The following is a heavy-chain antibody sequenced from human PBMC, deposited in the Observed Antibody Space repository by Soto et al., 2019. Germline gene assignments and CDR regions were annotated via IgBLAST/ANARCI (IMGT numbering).Heavy chain of an antibody. D-gene: IGHD3-9*01. J-gene: IGHJ6*02. V-gene: IGHV1-18*01. CDR3: ARKVGDVLTGYYYYYYYGMDV. CDR2: ISVYNGNT. CDR1: GYTFTNYG. Sequence: ASVKVSCKASGYTFTNYGISWVRQAPGQGLEWMGWISVYNGNTDHAQKFQGRVTMTTDTSTSTAYMELRSLRSDDTAVYYCARKVGDVLTGYYYYYYYGMDVWGQGTPVTVSS.